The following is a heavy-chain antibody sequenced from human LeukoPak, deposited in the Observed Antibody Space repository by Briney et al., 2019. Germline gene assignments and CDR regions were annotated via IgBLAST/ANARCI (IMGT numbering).Heavy chain of an antibody. CDR3: ARGGGGWYQDY. V-gene: IGHV4-34*01. D-gene: IGHD6-19*01. CDR1: GGSFSGYY. CDR2: INHSGST. Sequence: SETLSLTCAVYGGSFSGYYWSWIRQPPGKGLEWIGEINHSGSTDYNPSLKSRVTISVDTSKNQFSLKLSSVTAADTAVYYCARGGGGWYQDYWGQGTLVTVSS. J-gene: IGHJ4*02.